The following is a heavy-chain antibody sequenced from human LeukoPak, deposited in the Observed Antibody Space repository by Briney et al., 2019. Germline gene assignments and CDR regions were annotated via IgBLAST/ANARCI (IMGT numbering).Heavy chain of an antibody. CDR3: TSGGAHSDGSGNYYDIDY. CDR2: IRSRGYGGTT. Sequence: PGGSLRLSCTASGFTFGDNGVSWFRQSPGQGLEWLGFIRSRGYGGTTEYAASVKGRFSISRDDSESIAYLQMNSLKTEDTGVYFCTSGGAHSDGSGNYYDIDYWGRGALVTVSS. J-gene: IGHJ4*02. D-gene: IGHD3-10*01. V-gene: IGHV3-49*03. CDR1: GFTFGDNG.